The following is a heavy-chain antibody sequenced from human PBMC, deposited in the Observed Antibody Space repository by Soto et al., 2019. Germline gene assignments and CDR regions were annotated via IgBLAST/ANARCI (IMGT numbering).Heavy chain of an antibody. V-gene: IGHV4-4*02. CDR1: GGSISNSNW. J-gene: IGHJ4*02. CDR2: IFHSGST. Sequence: SETLSLTCAGFGGSISNSNWCTWVRQPPGKGLDWIGEIFHSGSTNYNSSLMGRVTISVDKANNQFSLKLSSVTAADTAVYYCAHRPIVGAAIWGQGTLVTVSS. CDR3: AHRPIVGAAI. D-gene: IGHD1-26*01.